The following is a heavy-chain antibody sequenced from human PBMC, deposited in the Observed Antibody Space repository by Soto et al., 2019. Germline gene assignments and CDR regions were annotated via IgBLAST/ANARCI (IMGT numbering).Heavy chain of an antibody. CDR1: GVSISSGGYY. D-gene: IGHD4-17*01. J-gene: IGHJ4*02. CDR3: ARDRDGDLYYFDY. V-gene: IGHV4-31*03. CDR2: IYYSGST. Sequence: SETLSLTCTVSGVSISSGGYYWSWIRQHPGKGLEWIGYIYYSGSTYYNPSLKSRVTISVDTSKNQFSLKLSSVTAADTAVYYCARDRDGDLYYFDYWGQGTLVTVSS.